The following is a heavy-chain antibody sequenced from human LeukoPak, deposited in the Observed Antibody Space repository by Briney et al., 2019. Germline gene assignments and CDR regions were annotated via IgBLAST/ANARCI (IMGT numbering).Heavy chain of an antibody. V-gene: IGHV3-20*04. Sequence: GGSLRLSCAASGFTFSTYSMNWLRQAPGKGLEWVSGINWNGGSTGYADSVKGRFTISRDNAKNSLYLQMNSLRAEDTALYYCARGGSSQHDAFDIWGQGTMVTVSS. CDR3: ARGGSSQHDAFDI. CDR1: GFTFSTYS. CDR2: INWNGGST. J-gene: IGHJ3*02. D-gene: IGHD6-13*01.